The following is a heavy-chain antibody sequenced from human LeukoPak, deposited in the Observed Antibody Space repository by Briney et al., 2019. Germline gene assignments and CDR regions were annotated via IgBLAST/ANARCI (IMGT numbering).Heavy chain of an antibody. V-gene: IGHV7-4-1*02. D-gene: IGHD5-18*01. CDR3: ARGVRDTAMDYYFDY. J-gene: IGHJ4*02. CDR1: GYTFTSYA. CDR2: INTNTGNP. Sequence: VASVTVSCTASGYTFTSYAMNWVRQAPGQGLEWMGWINTNTGNPTYAQGFTGRFVFSLDTSVSTAYLQISSLKAEDTAVYYCARGVRDTAMDYYFDYWGQGTLVTVSS.